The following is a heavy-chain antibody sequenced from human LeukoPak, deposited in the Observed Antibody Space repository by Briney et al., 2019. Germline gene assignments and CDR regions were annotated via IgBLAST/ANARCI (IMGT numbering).Heavy chain of an antibody. CDR3: AKTKVPNYYGSGSYVDY. CDR2: IWYDGSNK. J-gene: IGHJ4*02. Sequence: GGSLRLSCAASGFTFSSYGMHWVRQAPGKGLEWVAVIWYDGSNKYYADSVKGRFTISRDNSKNTLYLQMNSLRAEDTAIYYCAKTKVPNYYGSGSYVDYWGQGTLVTVSS. V-gene: IGHV3-33*06. CDR1: GFTFSSYG. D-gene: IGHD3-10*01.